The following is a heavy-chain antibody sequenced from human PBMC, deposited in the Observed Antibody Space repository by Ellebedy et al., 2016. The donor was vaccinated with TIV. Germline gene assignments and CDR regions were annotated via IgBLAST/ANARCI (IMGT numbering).Heavy chain of an antibody. D-gene: IGHD3-9*01. V-gene: IGHV4-38-2*02. J-gene: IGHJ4*02. CDR1: DYSISSGYY. CDR2: MFHSGST. Sequence: SETLSLXXTVSDYSISSGYYWGWIRHPPGKGLEWIGSMFHSGSTYYNPSLKSRVTISVDTSKNQFSLKLSSVTAADTAVYYCARNPALRYFDWTIDYWGQGTLVTVSS. CDR3: ARNPALRYFDWTIDY.